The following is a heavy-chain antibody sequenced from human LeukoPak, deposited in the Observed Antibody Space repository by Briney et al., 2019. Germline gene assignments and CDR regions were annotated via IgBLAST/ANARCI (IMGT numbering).Heavy chain of an antibody. D-gene: IGHD3-10*01. V-gene: IGHV4-39*07. CDR1: GGSISSANYY. J-gene: IGHJ3*02. CDR2: INHSGSS. Sequence: PSETLSLTCTVSGGSISSANYYWAWIRQPPGKGLEWIGEINHSGSSHYNPSLKSRVTMSVDTSENHISLRLSSVTAADTAVYYCARVSYYYGSGSSYVLDIWGQGTAVIVSS. CDR3: ARVSYYYGSGSSYVLDI.